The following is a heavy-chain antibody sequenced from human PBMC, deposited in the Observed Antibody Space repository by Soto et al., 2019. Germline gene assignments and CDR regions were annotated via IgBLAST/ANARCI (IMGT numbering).Heavy chain of an antibody. CDR2: ISGSGGST. CDR3: AKSDTAMVGPYHYGMDV. CDR1: GFTFSSYA. J-gene: IGHJ6*02. Sequence: GGSLRLSCAASGFTFSSYAMSWVRQAPGKGLEWVSAISGSGGSTYYADSVKGRFTISRDNSKNTLYLQMNSLRAEDTAVYYCAKSDTAMVGPYHYGMDVWGQGTTVTVSS. D-gene: IGHD5-18*01. V-gene: IGHV3-23*01.